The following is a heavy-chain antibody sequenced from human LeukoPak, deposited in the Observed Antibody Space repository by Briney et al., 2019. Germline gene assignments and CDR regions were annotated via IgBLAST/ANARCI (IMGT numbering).Heavy chain of an antibody. D-gene: IGHD2-2*03. CDR2: IYHTGGI. V-gene: IGHV4-38-2*02. CDR1: GYSISNDYY. CDR3: ARSLSFAGYFDY. J-gene: IGHJ4*02. Sequence: SETLSLTCSVSGYSISNDYYWGWIRQPPGKGQEWIGNIYHTGGIDYNPSLKSRVTVSFDTSKNQFFLKVTSVAAADTAVYYCARSLSFAGYFDYWGQGILVTVSS.